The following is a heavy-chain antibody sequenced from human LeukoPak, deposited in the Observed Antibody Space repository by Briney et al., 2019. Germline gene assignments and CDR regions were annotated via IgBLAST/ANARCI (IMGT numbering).Heavy chain of an antibody. J-gene: IGHJ4*02. CDR3: ARAESQLYSIAY. D-gene: IGHD3-10*01. V-gene: IGHV1-2*02. CDR2: INPNRGGT. CDR1: GYTFTGYF. Sequence: ASLKVSCKASGYTFTGYFIHWVRQAPGQGLEWMGWINPNRGGTNYAPKFQGRVTMPRDTSISTAYLELRTLRSDDTAVYYCARAESQLYSIAYWGQGTLVTVSS.